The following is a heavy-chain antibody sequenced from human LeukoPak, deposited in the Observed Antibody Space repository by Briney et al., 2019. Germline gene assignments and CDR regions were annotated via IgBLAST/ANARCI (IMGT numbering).Heavy chain of an antibody. CDR1: GFTVSSNY. Sequence: GGSLRLSCAASGFTVSSNYMSWVRQAPGKGLEWVSVIYSGGSTYYADSVKGRFTISRDNSKNTLYLQMNSLRAEDTAVYYCARTAAAGTPEDYFDYWGQGTLATVSS. CDR2: IYSGGST. D-gene: IGHD6-13*01. CDR3: ARTAAAGTPEDYFDY. V-gene: IGHV3-53*01. J-gene: IGHJ4*02.